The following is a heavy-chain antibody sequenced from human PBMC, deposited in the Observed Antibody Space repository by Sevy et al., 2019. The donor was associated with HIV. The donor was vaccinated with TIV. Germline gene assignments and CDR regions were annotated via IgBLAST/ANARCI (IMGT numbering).Heavy chain of an antibody. J-gene: IGHJ4*02. V-gene: IGHV3-7*01. CDR1: GFTLSSYW. CDR3: ARDLYSGSYHEDY. D-gene: IGHD1-26*01. Sequence: GGSLRLSCAASGFTLSSYWMSWVRQAPGKGLEWVANINQDGSAIEYVDSVKGRFTISRDNAKNSLYLQMNSLRADDTAIYYCARDLYSGSYHEDYWGQGTLVTVSS. CDR2: INQDGSAI.